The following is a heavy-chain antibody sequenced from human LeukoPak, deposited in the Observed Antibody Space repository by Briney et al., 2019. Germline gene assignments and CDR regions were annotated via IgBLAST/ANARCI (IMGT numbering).Heavy chain of an antibody. CDR2: INHSGST. CDR1: GGSFSGYY. V-gene: IGHV4-34*01. Sequence: SETLSLTCAVYGGSFSGYYWSWIRQPPEKGLEWIGEINHSGSTNYNPSLKSRVTISVDTSKNQFSLKLSSVTAADTAVYYCASYRSYGTYYFDYWGQGTLVTVSS. D-gene: IGHD5-18*01. CDR3: ASYRSYGTYYFDY. J-gene: IGHJ4*02.